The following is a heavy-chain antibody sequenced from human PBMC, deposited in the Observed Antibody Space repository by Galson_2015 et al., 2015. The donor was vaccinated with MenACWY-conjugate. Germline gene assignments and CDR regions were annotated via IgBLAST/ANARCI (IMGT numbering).Heavy chain of an antibody. V-gene: IGHV1-69*13. J-gene: IGHJ6*02. CDR2: ISPIFGTA. Sequence: SVKVSCKASGGTFSGYAIVWVRQAPGQGLEWMGGISPIFGTANYAQKMQDRVTITADESATTAYMELRGLRSEDTAVYYCARGVGLYQLLSGHYCYGMDVWGQGTTVTVSS. D-gene: IGHD2-2*01. CDR3: ARGVGLYQLLSGHYCYGMDV. CDR1: GGTFSGYA.